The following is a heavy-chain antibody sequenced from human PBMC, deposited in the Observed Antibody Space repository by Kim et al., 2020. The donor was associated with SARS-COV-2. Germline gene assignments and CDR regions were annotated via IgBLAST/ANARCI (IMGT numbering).Heavy chain of an antibody. J-gene: IGHJ6*02. D-gene: IGHD3-10*01. CDR3: ARAFPGSGSYFGQDV. CDR2: IYHHGST. Sequence: SETLSLTCIVSGDSISTYYWSWIRQPPGKGLEWIGYIYHHGSTDYNPSLKSRVTISVDTSKNQFSLRLSSVTAADTAIYYCARAFPGSGSYFGQDVWGQGTTVTVSS. CDR1: GDSISTYY. V-gene: IGHV4-59*01.